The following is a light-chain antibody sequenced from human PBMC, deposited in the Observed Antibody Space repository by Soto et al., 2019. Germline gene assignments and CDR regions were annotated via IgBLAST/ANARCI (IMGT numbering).Light chain of an antibody. J-gene: IGLJ1*01. CDR2: DDS. CDR3: QMWDGGSDHPGV. Sequence: SYELTQPPSVSVAPGQTARISCGGNNIGSKSVHWYQQRPGQAPVVVVYDDSDRPSGIPERFSGSNSGNTATLTITRVEAGDEADYYCQMWDGGSDHPGVFGTGTKLTVL. CDR1: NIGSKS. V-gene: IGLV3-21*02.